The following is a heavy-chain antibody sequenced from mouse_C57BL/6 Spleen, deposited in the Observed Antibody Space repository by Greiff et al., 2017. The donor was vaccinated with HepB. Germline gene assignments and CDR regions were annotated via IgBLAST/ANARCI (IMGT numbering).Heavy chain of an antibody. CDR1: GYTFTSYW. CDR2: IDPSDSYT. V-gene: IGHV1-50*01. D-gene: IGHD1-1*01. J-gene: IGHJ2*01. CDR3: AKRYYGSSYFDY. Sequence: QVHVKQPGAELVKPGASVKLSCKASGYTFTSYWMQWVKQRPGQGLEWIGEIDPSDSYTNYNQKFKGKATLTVDTSSSTAYMQLSSLTSEDSAVYYCAKRYYGSSYFDYWGQGTTLTVSS.